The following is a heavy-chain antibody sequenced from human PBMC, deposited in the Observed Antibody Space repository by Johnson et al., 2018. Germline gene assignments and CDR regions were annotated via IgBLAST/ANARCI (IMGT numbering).Heavy chain of an antibody. D-gene: IGHD3-10*01. CDR2: ISWNSGSI. V-gene: IGHV3-9*01. CDR3: AKDMNYGSGTYYGGAFDM. Sequence: VQLVQSGGGLVKXGGSXRLXCAASGFTFSSYSMNWVRQAPGKGLEWVSGISWNSGSIGYADSVKGRFTISRDNAKHPLHLQMNSLRAEDTALSYCAKDMNYGSGTYYGGAFDMWGQGTMVTVSS. J-gene: IGHJ3*02. CDR1: GFTFSSYS.